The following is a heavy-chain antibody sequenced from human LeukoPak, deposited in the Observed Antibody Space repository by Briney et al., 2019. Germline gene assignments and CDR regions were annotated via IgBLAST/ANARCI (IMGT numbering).Heavy chain of an antibody. CDR1: GGSISSYY. V-gene: IGHV4-59*08. CDR2: IYYSGST. J-gene: IGHJ4*02. Sequence: SETLSLTCTVSGGSISSYYWSWIRQPPGKGLEWIWDIYYSGSTNYNPSPKSRVTISVDTSKNHFSLKLSSVTAADTAVYYCASGRYYYDSSGYFYYFDYWGQGTLVTVSS. D-gene: IGHD3-22*01. CDR3: ASGRYYYDSSGYFYYFDY.